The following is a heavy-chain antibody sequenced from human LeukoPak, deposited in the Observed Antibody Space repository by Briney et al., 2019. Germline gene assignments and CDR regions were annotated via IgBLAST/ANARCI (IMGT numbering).Heavy chain of an antibody. CDR3: AKGRYCSSTSCSKEAYHMDV. J-gene: IGHJ6*03. CDR1: GFTFSSYG. D-gene: IGHD2-2*01. CDR2: IRYDGSNK. Sequence: GGSLRLSCAASGFTFSSYGMHWVRQAPGKGLDWVAFIRYDGSNKYYADSVKGRFTISRDNSKNTLYLQMNSLRAEDTAVYYCAKGRYCSSTSCSKEAYHMDVWGKGTTVTVSS. V-gene: IGHV3-30*02.